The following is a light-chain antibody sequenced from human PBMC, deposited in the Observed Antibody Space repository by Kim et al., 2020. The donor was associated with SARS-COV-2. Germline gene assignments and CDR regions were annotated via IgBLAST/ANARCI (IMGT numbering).Light chain of an antibody. CDR1: QSVSSY. CDR2: DAS. CDR3: QQRSNWPRT. J-gene: IGKJ1*01. Sequence: LAQGERATLSCRASQSVSSYLAWYQQKPGQAPRLLIYDASNRATGILARFSGSGSGTDFTLTISSLEPEDFAVYYCQQRSNWPRTFGQGTKVDIK. V-gene: IGKV3-11*01.